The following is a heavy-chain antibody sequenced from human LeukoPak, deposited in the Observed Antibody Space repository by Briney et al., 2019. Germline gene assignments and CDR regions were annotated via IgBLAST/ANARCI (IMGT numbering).Heavy chain of an antibody. D-gene: IGHD5-12*01. Sequence: PGGSLRLSCAASGFTFSSYAMSWVRQAPGKGLEWVSAISGNGGSTYYADSVKGRFTISRDNSKNTLYLQMNSLRAEDTAVFYCANHRIVTTCYYFDTGAREPWSPSPQ. CDR1: GFTFSSYA. CDR2: ISGNGGST. CDR3: ANHRIVTTCYYFDT. J-gene: IGHJ4*02. V-gene: IGHV3-23*01.